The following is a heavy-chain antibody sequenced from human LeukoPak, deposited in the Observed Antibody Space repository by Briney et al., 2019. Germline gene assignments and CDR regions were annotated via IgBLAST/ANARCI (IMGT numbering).Heavy chain of an antibody. V-gene: IGHV3-74*01. J-gene: IGHJ4*02. CDR2: INSDGSST. CDR3: ARHLGTYSDH. D-gene: IGHD7-27*01. CDR1: GSTFSGYW. Sequence: GGSLRLSCAASGSTFSGYWMYWVRQAPGKGLVWVSLINSDGSSTNYADSVKGRFTISRDNAKNTLYLQVNSLRADDSAVYYCARHLGTYSDHWGQGTLVTVSS.